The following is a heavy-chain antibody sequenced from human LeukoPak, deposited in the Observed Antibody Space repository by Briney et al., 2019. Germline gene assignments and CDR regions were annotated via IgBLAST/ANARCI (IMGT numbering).Heavy chain of an antibody. Sequence: GGSLRLSCAASGFTFSSYSMNWVRQAPGKGLEWVSSISSSSSYIYYADSVKGRFTISRDNAKNSLCLQMNSLRAEDTAVYYCASACSGGSCYSRYYYYGMDVWGKGTTVTVSS. CDR2: ISSSSSYI. CDR3: ASACSGGSCYSRYYYYGMDV. D-gene: IGHD2-15*01. V-gene: IGHV3-21*01. CDR1: GFTFSSYS. J-gene: IGHJ6*04.